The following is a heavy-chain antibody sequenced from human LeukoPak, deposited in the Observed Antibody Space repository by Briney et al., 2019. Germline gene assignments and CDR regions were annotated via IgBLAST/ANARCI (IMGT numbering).Heavy chain of an antibody. CDR2: VSGRDTST. CDR1: GFTFSNYA. Sequence: PGGSLRLSCAASGFTFSNYAMSWVRQAPGKGLGWVSAVSGRDTSTYYADSVKGRFTISRDNSKNTLYLQMNSLRAEDTAIYYCAKWGDYDVLTGYYDSDYWGQGTLVTVSS. V-gene: IGHV3-23*01. J-gene: IGHJ4*02. CDR3: AKWGDYDVLTGYYDSDY. D-gene: IGHD3-9*01.